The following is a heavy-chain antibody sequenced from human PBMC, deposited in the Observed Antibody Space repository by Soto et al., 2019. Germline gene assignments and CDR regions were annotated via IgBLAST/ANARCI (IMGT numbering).Heavy chain of an antibody. CDR2: ISGSGRYT. CDR3: AKDPPSERMQPDYGMDV. Sequence: PGGSLRLSCAASGFTFSSCLMSWVRQAPGKGLEWVSLISGSGRYTDYADSVKGRFTISRDNSKNTLYLQMNSLRAEDTAVYYCAKDPPSERMQPDYGMDVWGQGTTVTVSS. D-gene: IGHD6-13*01. CDR1: GFTFSSCL. J-gene: IGHJ6*02. V-gene: IGHV3-23*01.